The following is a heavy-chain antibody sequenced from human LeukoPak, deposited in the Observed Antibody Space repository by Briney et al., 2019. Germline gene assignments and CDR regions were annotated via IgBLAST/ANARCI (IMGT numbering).Heavy chain of an antibody. CDR1: GGTFSSYA. V-gene: IGHV1-69*06. Sequence: ASVKVSCKASGGTFSSYAISWVRQAPGQGLEWMGGIIPIFGTANYAQKFQGRVTITADKSTSTAYMELSSLRSEDTAVYYCARDGSYSSSYHRYYYYYMDVWGKGTTVTVSS. J-gene: IGHJ6*03. CDR2: IIPIFGTA. D-gene: IGHD6-6*01. CDR3: ARDGSYSSSYHRYYYYYMDV.